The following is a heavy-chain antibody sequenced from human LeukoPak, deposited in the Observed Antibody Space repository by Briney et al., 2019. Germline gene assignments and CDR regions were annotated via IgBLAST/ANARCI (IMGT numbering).Heavy chain of an antibody. V-gene: IGHV3-23*01. D-gene: IGHD3-22*01. CDR2: ISGSGGST. J-gene: IGHJ3*02. CDR3: ARDRDYYDSSGYYYPGAFDI. CDR1: GFTFSSYA. Sequence: PGGSLRLSCAASGFTFSSYAMSLVRQAPGKGLEWVSAISGSGGSTYYAHSVKGRFTISRDNSKNTLYLQMNSLRAEDTAVYYCARDRDYYDSSGYYYPGAFDIWGQGTMVTVSS.